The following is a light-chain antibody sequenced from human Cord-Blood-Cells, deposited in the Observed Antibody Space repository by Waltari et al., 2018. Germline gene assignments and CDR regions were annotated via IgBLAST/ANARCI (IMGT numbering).Light chain of an antibody. CDR1: QSISSW. CDR2: KAS. J-gene: IGKJ1*01. CDR3: QQYNRYSPWT. V-gene: IGKV1-5*03. Sequence: DTEMTQSPSTLSASVGDRVTITCRASQSISSWLAWFQQKPGKAPKLLIYKASSLESEVASMFSGSGSGTEYSLTNSSLQPDDFATYYCQQYNRYSPWTFGQATKVEIK.